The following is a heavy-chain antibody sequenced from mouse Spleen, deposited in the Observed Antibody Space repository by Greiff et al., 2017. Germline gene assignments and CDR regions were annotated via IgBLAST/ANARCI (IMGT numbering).Heavy chain of an antibody. Sequence: QVQLQQSGPELVKPGASVKISCKASGYAFSSSWMNWVKQRPGKGLEWIGRIYPGDGDTNYNGKFKGKATLTADKSSSTAYMQLSSLTSEDSAVYYCARSSYWYFDVWGAGTTVTGSS. CDR1: GYAFSSSW. V-gene: IGHV1-82*01. J-gene: IGHJ1*01. CDR2: IYPGDGDT. D-gene: IGHD1-1*01. CDR3: ARSSYWYFDV.